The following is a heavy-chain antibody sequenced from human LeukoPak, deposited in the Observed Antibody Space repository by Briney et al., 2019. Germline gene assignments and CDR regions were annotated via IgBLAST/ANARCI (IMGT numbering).Heavy chain of an antibody. CDR2: ISSSSSTI. CDR3: ARAPIVYDNDDYWDATSFFDY. CDR1: GFTFSSYS. J-gene: IGHJ4*02. Sequence: PGGSLRLSCAASGFTFSSYSMNWVRQAPGQGLEWISYISSSSSTIYYADSVKGRFTISRDNAKNSLYLQMNSLSVEDTAFYYCARAPIVYDNDDYWDATSFFDYWGQGTLVTVSS. D-gene: IGHD3/OR15-3a*01. V-gene: IGHV3-48*04.